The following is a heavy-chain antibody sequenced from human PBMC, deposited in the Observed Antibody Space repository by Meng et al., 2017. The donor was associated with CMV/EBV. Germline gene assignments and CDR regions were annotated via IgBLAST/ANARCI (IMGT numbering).Heavy chain of an antibody. J-gene: IGHJ4*02. CDR3: ASPPGYSSGWYLN. Sequence: CTASGFTFSSYWMHWVRQAPGKGLVWVSRINSDGSSTSYADSVKGRFTISRDNAKNTLYLQMNSLRADDTAVYYCASPPGYSSGWYLNWGQGTLVTVSS. CDR2: INSDGSST. CDR1: GFTFSSYW. V-gene: IGHV3-74*01. D-gene: IGHD6-19*01.